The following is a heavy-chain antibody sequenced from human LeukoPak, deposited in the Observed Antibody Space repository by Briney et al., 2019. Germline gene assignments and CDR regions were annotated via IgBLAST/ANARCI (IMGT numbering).Heavy chain of an antibody. J-gene: IGHJ6*02. V-gene: IGHV1-8*01. Sequence: ASVKVSCKASGYTFTNYEINWVRQGTGQGLERLGWMNPSSGNTGYAQKFQGRVTMTRDTSISTAYMELSSLRSEDTAVYYCARGAYYYDSAGKSLKFFYGMDVWGQGTTVTVSS. CDR1: GYTFTNYE. D-gene: IGHD3-22*01. CDR3: ARGAYYYDSAGKSLKFFYGMDV. CDR2: MNPSSGNT.